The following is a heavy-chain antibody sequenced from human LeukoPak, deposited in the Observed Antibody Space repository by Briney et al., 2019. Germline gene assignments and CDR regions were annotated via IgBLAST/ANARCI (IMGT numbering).Heavy chain of an antibody. D-gene: IGHD7-27*01. CDR1: GYSISSGYY. J-gene: IGHJ4*02. CDR2: IYHSGST. Sequence: SETLSLXCAVSGYSISSGYYWGWIRQPPGKGLEWIGSIYHSGSTYYNPSLKSRVTISVDTSKNQFSLKLSSVTAADTAVYYCARLGESLGINYWGQGTLVTVSS. V-gene: IGHV4-38-2*01. CDR3: ARLGESLGINY.